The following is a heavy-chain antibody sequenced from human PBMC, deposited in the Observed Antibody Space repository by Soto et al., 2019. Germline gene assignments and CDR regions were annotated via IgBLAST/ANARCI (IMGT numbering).Heavy chain of an antibody. Sequence: SETQSLTCSVSGGSGSSGSSNWSWIRQPPGNGLEWIGYIYYTGSTNYNPPLKSRVTTSVVTAKNQLSLQLGSVTAADTAVYYCAREEGCGGDCYSGFDYWGQGTLVTVSS. CDR1: GGSGSSGSSN. V-gene: IGHV4-61*01. D-gene: IGHD2-21*02. J-gene: IGHJ4*02. CDR2: IYYTGST. CDR3: AREEGCGGDCYSGFDY.